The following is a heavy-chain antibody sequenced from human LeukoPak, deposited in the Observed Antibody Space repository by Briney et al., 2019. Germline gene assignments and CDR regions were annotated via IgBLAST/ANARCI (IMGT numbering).Heavy chain of an antibody. V-gene: IGHV3-23*01. D-gene: IGHD6-13*01. J-gene: IGHJ6*02. CDR3: AKAASSSWPSYYYGMDV. Sequence: GGSLRLSCAASGFIFSSYSMSWVRQAPGKGLEWVSVITGSGGNTYYADSVKGRFTITKDNSKNTVYLQMSSLRVDDTAVYYCAKAASSSWPSYYYGMDVWGQGTTVTVSS. CDR1: GFIFSSYS. CDR2: ITGSGGNT.